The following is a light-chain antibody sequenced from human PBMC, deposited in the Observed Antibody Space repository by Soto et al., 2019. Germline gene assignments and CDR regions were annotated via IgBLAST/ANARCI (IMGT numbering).Light chain of an antibody. CDR2: DAS. CDR1: HDITSY. V-gene: IGKV1-33*01. Sequence: DIQMTQSPSSLSASVGDRVTITCQASHDITSYLNWYQHKPGKAPKLPIYDASILEAGVPSRFSGSGSGTDFTFTISSLQPEDVATYYCQKCDYLPIFVPGTKVDIK. CDR3: QKCDYLPI. J-gene: IGKJ3*01.